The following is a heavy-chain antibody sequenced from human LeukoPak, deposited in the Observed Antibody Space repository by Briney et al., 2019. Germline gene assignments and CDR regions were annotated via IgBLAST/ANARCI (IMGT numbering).Heavy chain of an antibody. D-gene: IGHD5-12*01. V-gene: IGHV3-53*01. CDR2: IYSGGST. CDR3: GRAIGRYSDSDN. J-gene: IGHJ4*02. Sequence: PGGSLRLSCAASGFTVSSNYMSWVRQAPGKGLEWVSVIYSGGSTYYADAVKGRFTISRDTSKNTLYLQMNSLRAEDTAVYYCGRAIGRYSDSDNWGQGTLVTVSS. CDR1: GFTVSSNY.